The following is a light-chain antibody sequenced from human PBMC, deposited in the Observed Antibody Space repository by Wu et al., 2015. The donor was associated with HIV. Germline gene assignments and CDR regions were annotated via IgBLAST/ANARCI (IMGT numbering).Light chain of an antibody. CDR2: GAS. V-gene: IGKV3-20*01. CDR1: QSVSSNS. J-gene: IGKJ5*01. Sequence: EIVLTQSPGTLSLSPGERATLSCRASQSVSSNSLAWYQQKFGQAPRLLIYGASSRATGIPDRFSGSGSGTDFTLTISRLEPEDFAVYYCQHYGSSQWTFGQGTRLEIK. CDR3: QHYGSSQWT.